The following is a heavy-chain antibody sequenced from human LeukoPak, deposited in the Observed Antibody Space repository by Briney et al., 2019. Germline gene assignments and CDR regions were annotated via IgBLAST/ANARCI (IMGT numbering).Heavy chain of an antibody. Sequence: PSETLSLTCTVSGVSISSSSYYWGWIGQPPGKGLEWIGNTYYSGSTYYNPSLKSLVIISVDTSNNQFSLKLSSVTAEHTAVYYCARRILLHSRAAAGHCFDYWGQGTLVTVSS. CDR1: GVSISSSSYY. CDR2: TYYSGST. CDR3: ARRILLHSRAAAGHCFDY. J-gene: IGHJ4*02. D-gene: IGHD6-13*01. V-gene: IGHV4-39*01.